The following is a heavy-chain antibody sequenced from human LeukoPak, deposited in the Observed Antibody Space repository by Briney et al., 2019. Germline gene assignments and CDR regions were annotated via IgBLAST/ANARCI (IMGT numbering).Heavy chain of an antibody. Sequence: GGSLRLSCAASGFTFSSYWMHWVRQAPGKGLVWVSHINTDGRSTGHADSVKGRFTISRDNAKNTLYLQMNSLRAEDTAVYYCARPSAAGPYFDYWGQGTLVTVSS. V-gene: IGHV3-74*01. J-gene: IGHJ4*02. D-gene: IGHD6-13*01. CDR2: INTDGRST. CDR1: GFTFSSYW. CDR3: ARPSAAGPYFDY.